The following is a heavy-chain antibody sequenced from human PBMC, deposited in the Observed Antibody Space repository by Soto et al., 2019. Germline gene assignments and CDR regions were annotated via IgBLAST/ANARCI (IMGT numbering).Heavy chain of an antibody. V-gene: IGHV1-46*01. Sequence: EASVKVSCKASGYTFTSYYMHWVRQAPGQGLEWMGIISPSGGSTSYAQKFQGRVTMTRDTSTSTVYMELSSLRSEDTAVYYCEIYSNPPNYYYYYMDVGGKGTTVTVSS. CDR3: EIYSNPPNYYYYYMDV. J-gene: IGHJ6*03. D-gene: IGHD4-4*01. CDR1: GYTFTSYY. CDR2: ISPSGGST.